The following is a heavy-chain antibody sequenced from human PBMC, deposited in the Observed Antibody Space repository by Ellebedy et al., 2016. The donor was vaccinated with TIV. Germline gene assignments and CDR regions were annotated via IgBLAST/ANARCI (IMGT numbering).Heavy chain of an antibody. J-gene: IGHJ4*02. D-gene: IGHD5-12*01. Sequence: GSLRLSCTVSGGSISSYYWSWIRQPPGKGLEWIGYIYYSGSTNYNPSLKSRVTISVDTSKNQFSLKLSSVTAADTAVYYCARDSGLHDIVATSYFDYWGQGTLVTVSS. CDR1: GGSISSYY. V-gene: IGHV4-59*01. CDR3: ARDSGLHDIVATSYFDY. CDR2: IYYSGST.